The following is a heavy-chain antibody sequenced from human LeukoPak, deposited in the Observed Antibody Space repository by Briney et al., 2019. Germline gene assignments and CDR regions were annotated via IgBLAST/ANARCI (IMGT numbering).Heavy chain of an antibody. CDR3: AKAGWGYQFDY. CDR1: GFTFDDYV. D-gene: IGHD3-16*01. Sequence: GRSLRLSCAASGFTFDDYVMHWVRQAPGKGLEWVSGISWNSGSIGYADSVKGRFTISRDNAKNSLYLQMNSLRAEDTALYYCAKAGWGYQFDYWGQGTLVTVSS. J-gene: IGHJ4*02. V-gene: IGHV3-9*01. CDR2: ISWNSGSI.